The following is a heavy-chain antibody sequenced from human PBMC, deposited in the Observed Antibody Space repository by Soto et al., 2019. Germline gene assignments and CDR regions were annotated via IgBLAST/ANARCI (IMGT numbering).Heavy chain of an antibody. CDR1: GFTFTRYS. Sequence: GGSLRLSCAASGFTFTRYSMNWVRQAPGKGREWVSSISSTTNYIYYGDSMKGRFTISRDNAKNSLYLEMNSLRAEDTAVYYCARESEDLTSNFDYWGQGTLVTVSS. V-gene: IGHV3-21*06. CDR2: ISSTTNYI. J-gene: IGHJ4*02. CDR3: ARESEDLTSNFDY.